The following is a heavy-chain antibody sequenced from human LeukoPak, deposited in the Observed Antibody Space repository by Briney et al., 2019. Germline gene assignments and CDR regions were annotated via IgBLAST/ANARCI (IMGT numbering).Heavy chain of an antibody. CDR1: GGSFSGYY. CDR2: INHSGST. D-gene: IGHD2-15*01. J-gene: IGHJ4*02. V-gene: IGHV4-34*01. Sequence: PSETLSLTCAVYGGSFSGYYWSWIRQPPGKGLEWIGEINHSGSTNYNPSLKCRVTISADTSKNQFSLKVRSVTAADTAVYYCTSSFLGYCSGGSCYPNYWGQGTLVTVSS. CDR3: TSSFLGYCSGGSCYPNY.